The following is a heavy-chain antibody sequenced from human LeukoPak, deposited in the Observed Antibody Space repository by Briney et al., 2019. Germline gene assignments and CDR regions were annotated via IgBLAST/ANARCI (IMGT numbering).Heavy chain of an antibody. CDR3: AKDFSSGYYYFDY. Sequence: GGSLRLSCAASGFTFSSYSMNWVRQAPGKGLEWVSGINWNSGSKHYADSVKGRFTISRDNAKNSLYLQMNSLRAEDTALYYCAKDFSSGYYYFDYWGQGTLVTVSS. CDR1: GFTFSSYS. J-gene: IGHJ4*02. CDR2: INWNSGSK. D-gene: IGHD3-22*01. V-gene: IGHV3-9*01.